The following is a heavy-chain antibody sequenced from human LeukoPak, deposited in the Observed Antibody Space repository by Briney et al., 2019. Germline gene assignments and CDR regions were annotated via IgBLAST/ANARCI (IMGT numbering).Heavy chain of an antibody. CDR1: GFTFSSYA. V-gene: IGHV3-30-3*01. D-gene: IGHD6-19*01. CDR2: ISYDGSNK. CDR3: ARCPEAVAGTGVDY. Sequence: GGSLRLSCAASGFTFSSYAMHWVRQAPGKGLEGVAVISYDGSNKYYADSVKGRFTISRDNSKNTLYLQMNSLRAEDTAVYYCARCPEAVAGTGVDYWGQGTLVTVSS. J-gene: IGHJ4*02.